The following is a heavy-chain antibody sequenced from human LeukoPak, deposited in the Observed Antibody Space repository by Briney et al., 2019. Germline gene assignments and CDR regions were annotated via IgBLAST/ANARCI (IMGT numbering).Heavy chain of an antibody. CDR3: ARDPGDYGDPIDY. D-gene: IGHD4-17*01. J-gene: IGHJ4*02. CDR1: GYTFTSHG. Sequence: ASVKVSCKASGYTFTSHGISWVRQAPGQGLEWMGWINPNSGGTNYAQKFQGRVTMTRDTSISTAYMELSRLRSDDTAVYYCARDPGDYGDPIDYWGQGTLVTVSS. CDR2: INPNSGGT. V-gene: IGHV1-2*02.